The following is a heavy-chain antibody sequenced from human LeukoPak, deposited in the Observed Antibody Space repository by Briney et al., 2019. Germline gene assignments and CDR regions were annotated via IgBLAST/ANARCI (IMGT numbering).Heavy chain of an antibody. D-gene: IGHD3-16*01. V-gene: IGHV3-30-3*01. J-gene: IGHJ6*03. CDR3: ARGLSHYYYYYMDV. CDR1: GFTFSSYA. Sequence: GRSLRLSCAASGFTFSSYAMHWVRQAQGKGLEWVAVISYDGSNKYYADSVKGRFTISRDNSKNTLYLQMNSLRAEDTAVYYCARGLSHYYYYYMDVWGKGTTVTVSS. CDR2: ISYDGSNK.